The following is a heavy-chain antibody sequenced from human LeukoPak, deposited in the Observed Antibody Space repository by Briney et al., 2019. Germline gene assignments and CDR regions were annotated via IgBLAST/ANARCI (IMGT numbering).Heavy chain of an antibody. D-gene: IGHD2-15*01. CDR3: ARFGRPARASLDY. J-gene: IGHJ4*02. CDR1: RYTFTGYY. CDR2: INPNSGGT. V-gene: IGHV1-2*02. Sequence: ASVKVSCKASRYTFTGYYMHWVRQAPGQGLEWMGWINPNSGGTNYAQKFQGRVTMTRDTSISTAYMELSRLRSDDTAVYYCARFGRPARASLDYWGQGTLVTVSS.